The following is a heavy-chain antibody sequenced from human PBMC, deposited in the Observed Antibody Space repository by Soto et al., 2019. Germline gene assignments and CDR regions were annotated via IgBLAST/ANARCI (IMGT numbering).Heavy chain of an antibody. V-gene: IGHV3-48*02. Sequence: PGGSLRLSCAASGFTFSSYSMNWVRQAPGKGLEWVSYISSSSSTIYYADSVKGRFTISRDNAKNSLYLQMNSLRDEDTAVYYCARERIYVDSSGYYQRYFDYWGQGTLVTVSS. CDR3: ARERIYVDSSGYYQRYFDY. J-gene: IGHJ4*02. D-gene: IGHD3-22*01. CDR1: GFTFSSYS. CDR2: ISSSSSTI.